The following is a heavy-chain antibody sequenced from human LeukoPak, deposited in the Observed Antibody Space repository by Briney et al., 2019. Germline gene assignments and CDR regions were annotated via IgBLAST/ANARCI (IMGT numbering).Heavy chain of an antibody. CDR1: GFTFSSYA. CDR2: ISYDGSNK. Sequence: AGRSLRLSCAASGFTFSSYAMHWVRQAPGKGLEWVAVISYDGSNKYYADSVKGRFTISRDNSKNTLYLQMNSLRAEDTAVYYCAREDTIVGATMGCFGSFLSYWGQGTLVTVSS. CDR3: AREDTIVGATMGCFGSFLSY. J-gene: IGHJ4*02. V-gene: IGHV3-30-3*01. D-gene: IGHD1-26*01.